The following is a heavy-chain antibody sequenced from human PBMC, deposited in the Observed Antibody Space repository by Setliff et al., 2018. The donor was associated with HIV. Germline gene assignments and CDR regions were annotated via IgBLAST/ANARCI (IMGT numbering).Heavy chain of an antibody. CDR2: INTSGST. CDR3: ATGGMAAAGPGGGHGLDV. CDR1: GGSVSNYY. Sequence: SETLSLTCTVSGGSVSNYYWTWIRQSAGKGLEWIGHINTSGSTKYNPSLKSRLTMSVDSSKNQLSLKLRSVTAADTAVYYCATGGMAAAGPGGGHGLDVWGQGTTVTVSS. D-gene: IGHD6-13*01. V-gene: IGHV4-4*07. J-gene: IGHJ6*02.